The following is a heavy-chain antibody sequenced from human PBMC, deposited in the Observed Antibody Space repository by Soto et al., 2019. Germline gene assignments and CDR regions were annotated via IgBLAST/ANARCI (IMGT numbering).Heavy chain of an antibody. CDR2: INPNTGDS. D-gene: IGHD3-22*01. V-gene: IGHV1-2*02. J-gene: IGHJ3*02. Sequence: QVQLVQSGAEVKKPGASVKVSCKASGYTFTGFYLHWVRQAPGQGLEWMGWINPNTGDSNYAQKFQGRVTMTRDMSISTAYMDLSSLTFDDTAVYYCARDRRYYESGGAFEIWGQGTMVTVSS. CDR3: ARDRRYYESGGAFEI. CDR1: GYTFTGFY.